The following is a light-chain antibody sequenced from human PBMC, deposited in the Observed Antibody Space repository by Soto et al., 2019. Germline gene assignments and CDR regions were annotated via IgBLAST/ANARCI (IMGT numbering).Light chain of an antibody. Sequence: VLTLSAGAVSLYKGERATLSCRASQSIASSYLAWYQQKPGQPPRLLLYRTFNRATGIPDRFSGSGSGTDFTLTISRLEPEDFAVYFCQQSSMPLLTFGGVSNVDI. CDR1: QSIASSY. CDR3: QQSSMPLLT. CDR2: RTF. J-gene: IGKJ3*01. V-gene: IGKV3-20*01.